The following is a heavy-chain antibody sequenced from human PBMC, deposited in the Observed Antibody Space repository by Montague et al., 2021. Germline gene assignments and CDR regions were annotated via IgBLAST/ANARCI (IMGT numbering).Heavy chain of an antibody. V-gene: IGHV2-5*01. CDR3: ARHNNGWYSDFDY. Sequence: VKPTQILTLTCNFSGFSLNTRAVGVGWIRQPPGKALEWLALIYWNDDKRYSPSLKSRLTITKDTSKNQVVLIMTNADPVDTATYYCARHNNGWYSDFDYWSQGTLVTVSS. J-gene: IGHJ4*02. D-gene: IGHD6-19*01. CDR1: GFSLNTRAVG. CDR2: IYWNDDK.